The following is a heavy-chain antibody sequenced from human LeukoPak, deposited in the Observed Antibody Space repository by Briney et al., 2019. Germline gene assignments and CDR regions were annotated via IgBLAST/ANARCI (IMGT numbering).Heavy chain of an antibody. V-gene: IGHV4-61*01. Sequence: SETLSLTCTVSGYSISSGYYWGWIRQPPGQGLEWIGYIYYSGSTNYNPSLKSRVTLSVDTSKNQFSLKLSSVTAADTAVYYCARDYSSGSADYWGQGTLVTVSS. J-gene: IGHJ4*02. CDR1: GYSISSGYY. D-gene: IGHD6-19*01. CDR3: ARDYSSGSADY. CDR2: IYYSGST.